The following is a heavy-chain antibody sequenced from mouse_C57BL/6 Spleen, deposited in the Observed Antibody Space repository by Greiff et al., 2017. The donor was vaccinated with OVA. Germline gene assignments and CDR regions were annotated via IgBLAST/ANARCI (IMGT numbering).Heavy chain of an antibody. D-gene: IGHD2-4*01. Sequence: EVQVVESGGGLVQPGGSLSLSCAASGFTFTDYYMSWVRQPPGKALEWLGFIRNKANGYTTEYSASVKGRFTISRDNSQSILYLQMNALRAEDSATYYCHGYEYDELYFDVWGTGTTVTVSS. V-gene: IGHV7-3*01. CDR3: HGYEYDELYFDV. J-gene: IGHJ1*03. CDR2: IRNKANGYTT. CDR1: GFTFTDYY.